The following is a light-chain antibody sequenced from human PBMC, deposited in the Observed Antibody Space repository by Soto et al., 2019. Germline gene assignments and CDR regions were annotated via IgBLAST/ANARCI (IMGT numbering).Light chain of an antibody. V-gene: IGKV1-9*01. CDR3: QQLDSYPFT. J-gene: IGKJ3*01. Sequence: DIQLTQSPSFLSASVGDRVTITRRASQGISRYLAWYQQKPGKAPMLLIYAASILQSGVPSRFSGTGSGTEFTLTIRSLQPEDFASYYCQQLDSYPFTFGPGTKVDIK. CDR2: AAS. CDR1: QGISRY.